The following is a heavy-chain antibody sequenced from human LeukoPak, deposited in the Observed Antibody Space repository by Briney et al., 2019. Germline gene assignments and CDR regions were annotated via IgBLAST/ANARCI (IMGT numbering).Heavy chain of an antibody. CDR1: GFTFTTYW. D-gene: IGHD6-13*01. CDR2: IRYDGSNK. CDR3: AKDVLAAAVDDY. J-gene: IGHJ4*02. V-gene: IGHV3-30*02. Sequence: GGSLRLSCAASGFTFTTYWMHWVRQAPGKGLEWVAFIRYDGSNKYYADSVKGRFTISRDNSKNTLYLQMNSLRAEDTAVYYCAKDVLAAAVDDYWGQGTLVTVSS.